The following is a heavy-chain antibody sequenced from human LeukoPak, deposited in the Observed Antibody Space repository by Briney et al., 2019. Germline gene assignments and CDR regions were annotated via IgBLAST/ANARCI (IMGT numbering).Heavy chain of an antibody. V-gene: IGHV4-59*12. CDR3: ARDRATGEAWFDP. D-gene: IGHD1-26*01. CDR2: VYYSGPT. J-gene: IGHJ5*02. CDR1: GGSISTYY. Sequence: SETLSLTCTISGGSISTYYWNWIRQFPGKGLEWIGYVYYSGPTNYNPSLKSRVTISVDTSKKQYSLKLSSVTAADTAVYYCARDRATGEAWFDPWGQGTLVTVSS.